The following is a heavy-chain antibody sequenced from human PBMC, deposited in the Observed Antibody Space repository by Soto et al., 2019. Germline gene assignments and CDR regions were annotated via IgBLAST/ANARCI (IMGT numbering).Heavy chain of an antibody. D-gene: IGHD6-13*01. CDR1: GFSLSTSGVG. CDR3: AHRQSSSWG. V-gene: IGHV2-5*01. J-gene: IGHJ4*02. Sequence: QITLKESGPTLVKPTQTLTLTCTFSGFSLSTSGVGVGWIRQPPGKALEWLALIYWNDDKRYSPSLKSRLTITKHTSKKYVVLTMTNMDPVDTATYYCAHRQSSSWGWGQGTLVTVSS. CDR2: IYWNDDK.